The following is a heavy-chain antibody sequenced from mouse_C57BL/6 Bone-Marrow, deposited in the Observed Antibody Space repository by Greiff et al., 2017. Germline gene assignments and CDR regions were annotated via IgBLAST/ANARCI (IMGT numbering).Heavy chain of an antibody. Sequence: QVHVKQPGAELVMPGASVKLSCKASGYTFTSYWMHWVKQRPGQGLEWIGEIDPSDSYTNYNQKFKGKSTLTVDKSSSTAYMQLSSLTSEDSAVYYCARAGCYDYWGQGTTLTVSA. CDR1: GYTFTSYW. D-gene: IGHD1-1*01. CDR2: IDPSDSYT. CDR3: ARAGCYDY. V-gene: IGHV1-69*01. J-gene: IGHJ2*01.